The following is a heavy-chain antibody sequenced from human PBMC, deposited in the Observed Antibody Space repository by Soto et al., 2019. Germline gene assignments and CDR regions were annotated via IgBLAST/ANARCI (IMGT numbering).Heavy chain of an antibody. CDR3: ASWVGQHDAFDI. CDR2: ISSSGSTI. V-gene: IGHV3-48*03. CDR1: GFTFSSYE. J-gene: IGHJ3*02. D-gene: IGHD5-18*01. Sequence: GGSLRLSCAASGFTFSSYEMNWVRQAPGKGLEWVSYISSSGSTIYYADSVKGRFTISRDNAKNSLYLQMNSLRAEDTAVYYCASWVGQHDAFDIWGQGTMVTVSS.